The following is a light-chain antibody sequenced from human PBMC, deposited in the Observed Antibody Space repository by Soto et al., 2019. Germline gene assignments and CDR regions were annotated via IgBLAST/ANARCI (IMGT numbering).Light chain of an antibody. Sequence: EIVLTQSPGTLSLSPGERATLSCRASQSVSINYLACNQQKPGQPPRPLIYGPSSRATGIPDRFSGSGSGTEFTLTISRLEPEDFAVFYCQQYGGSPRTFGQGTRVEIK. CDR3: QQYGGSPRT. CDR2: GPS. V-gene: IGKV3-20*01. CDR1: QSVSINY. J-gene: IGKJ1*01.